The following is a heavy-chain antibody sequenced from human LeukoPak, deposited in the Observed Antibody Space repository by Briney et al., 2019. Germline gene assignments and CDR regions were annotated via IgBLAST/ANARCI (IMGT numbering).Heavy chain of an antibody. CDR3: ARVAYCTKGVCINFDL. V-gene: IGHV1-2*02. Sequence: ASVKVSCKASGYTFTGSYIHWMRQAPGQGLEWMGWINPNSGGTKYAQNFQGRPTVTRDTSTSTAYMELSGLRADDTAVYYCARVAYCTKGVCINFDLWGQGTLVTVSS. D-gene: IGHD2-8*01. J-gene: IGHJ4*02. CDR1: GYTFTGSY. CDR2: INPNSGGT.